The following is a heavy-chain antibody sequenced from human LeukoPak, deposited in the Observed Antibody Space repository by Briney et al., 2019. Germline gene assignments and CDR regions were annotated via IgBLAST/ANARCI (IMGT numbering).Heavy chain of an antibody. CDR3: ARSFRYNSGSDY. Sequence: GGSLRLSCAASGFTFSSYAMSWVRQAPGKGLEWVSAISGSGGSTYYADSVKGRLTISRDNSQNTLYLQMNSLRAEDTAVYYCARSFRYNSGSDYWGQGTLVTVSS. J-gene: IGHJ4*02. V-gene: IGHV3-23*01. D-gene: IGHD5-18*01. CDR1: GFTFSSYA. CDR2: ISGSGGST.